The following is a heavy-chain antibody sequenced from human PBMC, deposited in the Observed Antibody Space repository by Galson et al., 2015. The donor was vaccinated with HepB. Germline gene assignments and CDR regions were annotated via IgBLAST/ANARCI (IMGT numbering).Heavy chain of an antibody. D-gene: IGHD3-9*01. Sequence: SVKVSCKVSGYTLTELSMHWVRQAPGKGLEWMGGFDPGDGETIYAQKFQGRVTMTEDTSTDTAYMELSSLRSEDTAVYYCATDIPRRFGAYYDILTGYYRGSVGMDVWGQGTTVTVSS. CDR1: GYTLTELS. J-gene: IGHJ6*02. V-gene: IGHV1-24*01. CDR3: ATDIPRRFGAYYDILTGYYRGSVGMDV. CDR2: FDPGDGET.